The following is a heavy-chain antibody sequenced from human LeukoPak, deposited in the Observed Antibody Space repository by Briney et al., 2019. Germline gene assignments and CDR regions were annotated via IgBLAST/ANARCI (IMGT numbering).Heavy chain of an antibody. Sequence: PATLSLTCAVYGGSFSGYYWSWIRQPPGKGLEWIGEINHSGSTNYNPSLKSRVTISVDTSKKQFSLKLSSVTAADTAVYYCVTYYFDSSGPKKNYWGQGTLVTVSS. CDR3: VTYYFDSSGPKKNY. V-gene: IGHV4-34*01. J-gene: IGHJ4*02. D-gene: IGHD3-22*01. CDR1: GGSFSGYY. CDR2: INHSGST.